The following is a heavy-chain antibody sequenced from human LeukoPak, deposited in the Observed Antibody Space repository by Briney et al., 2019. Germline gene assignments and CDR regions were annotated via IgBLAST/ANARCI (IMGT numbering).Heavy chain of an antibody. CDR1: GFTFSSYW. CDR3: ATLYYDILTGYYPFDY. D-gene: IGHD3-9*01. J-gene: IGHJ4*02. Sequence: GGSLRLSCAASGFTFSSYWMSWVRQAPGKGLQWVANIKQDGSEKYYVDSVKGRFTISRDNAKNSLYLQMNSLRAEDTAVYYCATLYYDILTGYYPFDYWGQGTLVTVSS. CDR2: IKQDGSEK. V-gene: IGHV3-7*01.